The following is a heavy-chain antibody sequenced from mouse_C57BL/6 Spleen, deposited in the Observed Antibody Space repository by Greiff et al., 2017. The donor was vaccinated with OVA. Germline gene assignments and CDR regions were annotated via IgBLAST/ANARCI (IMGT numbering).Heavy chain of an antibody. Sequence: EVQLQQSVAELVRPGASVKLSCTASGFNNKNTYMHWVKQRPEQGLEWIGRIDPANGNTKYAPKFQGKATITADTSSNTAYLQLSSLTSEDTAIYYCAQGEGSYGGYWGQGTTLTVSS. D-gene: IGHD1-1*02. J-gene: IGHJ2*01. CDR3: AQGEGSYGGY. CDR2: IDPANGNT. V-gene: IGHV14-3*01. CDR1: GFNNKNTY.